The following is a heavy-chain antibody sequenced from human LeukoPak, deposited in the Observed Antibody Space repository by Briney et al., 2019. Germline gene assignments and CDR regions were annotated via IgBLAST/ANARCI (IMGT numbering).Heavy chain of an antibody. CDR3: ARLGGSSWSHFAY. CDR2: ISGSSSSI. D-gene: IGHD6-13*01. V-gene: IGHV3-48*02. Sequence: GGSLRLSCAASGFSLRSYSMDWVRQAPGKGLEWVSYISGSSSSIYYAGSVKGRFTISRDNAKNSLYLLMNSLRDEDTAVYYCARLGGSSWSHFAYWGQGTLVTVSS. CDR1: GFSLRSYS. J-gene: IGHJ4*02.